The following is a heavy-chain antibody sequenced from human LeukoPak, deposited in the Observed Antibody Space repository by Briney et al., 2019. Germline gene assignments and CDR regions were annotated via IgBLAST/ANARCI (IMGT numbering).Heavy chain of an antibody. CDR3: ARGRDDSSGYYYGSYDY. Sequence: SVKVSCKASGGTFSSYAISWVRQAPGQGLEWMGGIIPIFGTANYAQKFQGRVTITAVESTSTAYMELSSLRSEDTAVYYCARGRDDSSGYYYGSYDYWGQGTLVTVSS. D-gene: IGHD3-22*01. V-gene: IGHV1-69*13. CDR1: GGTFSSYA. CDR2: IIPIFGTA. J-gene: IGHJ4*02.